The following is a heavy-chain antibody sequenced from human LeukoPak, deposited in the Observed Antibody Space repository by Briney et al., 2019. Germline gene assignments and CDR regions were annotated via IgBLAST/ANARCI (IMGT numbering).Heavy chain of an antibody. D-gene: IGHD2-21*02. J-gene: IGHJ5*02. Sequence: ASVKVSYKASVYTFTSYGISWLRQAPGQALEWMGWISAYNCNTNYAQKLQGRVTMTTDTSTSTAYMELRSLRSDDTAVYYCARVPDCGGDCYSNWFDPWGQGTLVTVSS. CDR3: ARVPDCGGDCYSNWFDP. CDR2: ISAYNCNT. CDR1: VYTFTSYG. V-gene: IGHV1-18*01.